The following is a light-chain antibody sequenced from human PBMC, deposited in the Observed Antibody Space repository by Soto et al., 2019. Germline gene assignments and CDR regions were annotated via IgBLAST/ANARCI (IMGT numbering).Light chain of an antibody. CDR2: DVS. J-gene: IGLJ1*01. Sequence: QSALTQPRSVSGSPGQSVTISCTGTSSDVGDYNFVSWYQQHPGKAPKLAIYDVSKRPSGVPDRFSGSKSGNTASLTISGLPSDDEADYYCCSYAGSYTYVFGTGTKVTVL. CDR3: CSYAGSYTYV. V-gene: IGLV2-11*01. CDR1: SSDVGDYNF.